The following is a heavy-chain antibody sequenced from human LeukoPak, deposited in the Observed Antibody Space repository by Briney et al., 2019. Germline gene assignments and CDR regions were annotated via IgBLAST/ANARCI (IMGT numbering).Heavy chain of an antibody. CDR2: INPNSGGT. CDR1: GYTFTGYY. V-gene: IGHV1-2*04. CDR3: VRDGSYYDSSGYYYLY. Sequence: GASVKVSCKASGYTFTGYYMHWVRQAPGQGLEWMGWINPNSGGTNYAQKFQGWVTMTRDTSISTAYMELSRLRSDDTAVYYCVRDGSYYDSSGYYYLYWGQGTLVTVSS. J-gene: IGHJ4*02. D-gene: IGHD3-22*01.